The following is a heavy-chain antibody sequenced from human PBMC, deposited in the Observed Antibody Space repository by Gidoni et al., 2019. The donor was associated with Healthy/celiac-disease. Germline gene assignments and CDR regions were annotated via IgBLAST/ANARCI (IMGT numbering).Heavy chain of an antibody. CDR2: IIPIFGTA. Sequence: QVQLVQSGAEVKKPGSSVKVSCTASGGTFSSYAISWVRQAPGQGLEWMGGIIPIFGTANYAQKFQGRVTITADESTSTAYMELSSLRSEDTAVYYCARTVDIVATEEYYYGMDVWGQGTTVTVSS. J-gene: IGHJ6*02. CDR3: ARTVDIVATEEYYYGMDV. D-gene: IGHD5-12*01. V-gene: IGHV1-69*01. CDR1: GGTFSSYA.